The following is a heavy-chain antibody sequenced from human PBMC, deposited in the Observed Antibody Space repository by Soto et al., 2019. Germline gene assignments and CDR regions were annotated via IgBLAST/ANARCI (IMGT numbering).Heavy chain of an antibody. CDR3: ARDAITGTVAGYFDY. Sequence: SETLSLTCTVSGGSISSGGYYWSWIRQHPGKGLEWIGYIYYSGSTYYNPSLKSRVTISVDTSKNQFSLKLSSLTAADTAVYYCARDAITGTVAGYFDYWGQGTLVTVSS. CDR1: GGSISSGGYY. CDR2: IYYSGST. J-gene: IGHJ4*02. V-gene: IGHV4-31*03. D-gene: IGHD1-20*01.